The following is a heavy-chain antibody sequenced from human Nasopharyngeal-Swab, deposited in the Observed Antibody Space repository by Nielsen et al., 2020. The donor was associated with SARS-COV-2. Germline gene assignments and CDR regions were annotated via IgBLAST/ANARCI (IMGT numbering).Heavy chain of an antibody. CDR3: ASYLEDYGGPLDY. Sequence: SETLSLTCTVSGGSISSGGYYWSWIRQHPGKGLEWIGYIYYSGSTYYNPSLKSRVTISVDTPKNQFSLKLSSVTAADTAVYYCASYLEDYGGPLDYWGQGTLVTVSS. CDR1: GGSISSGGYY. D-gene: IGHD4-23*01. CDR2: IYYSGST. J-gene: IGHJ4*02. V-gene: IGHV4-31*03.